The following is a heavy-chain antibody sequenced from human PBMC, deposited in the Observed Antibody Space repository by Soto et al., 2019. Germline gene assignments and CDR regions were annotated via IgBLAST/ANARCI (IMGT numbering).Heavy chain of an antibody. CDR3: AKDRWVRQLRSYCDY. D-gene: IGHD4-17*01. Sequence: QVQLVESGGGVVQPGRSLRLSCAASGFTFSSYGMHWVRQAPGKGLEWVAFISYDGINKYYADSVKGRFTISRDNSKNTLYLQMSSLRAEETAVYYCAKDRWVRQLRSYCDYWGQGNLVTVSS. V-gene: IGHV3-30*18. CDR2: ISYDGINK. CDR1: GFTFSSYG. J-gene: IGHJ4*02.